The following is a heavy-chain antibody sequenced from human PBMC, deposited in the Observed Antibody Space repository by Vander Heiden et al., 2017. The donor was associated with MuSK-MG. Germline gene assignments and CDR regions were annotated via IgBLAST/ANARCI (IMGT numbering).Heavy chain of an antibody. D-gene: IGHD2-15*01. CDR2: ISYGGST. V-gene: IGHV4-59*01. CDR3: PRAESPKEGRCCSVVSCYPYFDI. CDR1: GGSISSYY. Sequence: QVQLQESGSGLVKPSETLSLTCTVSGGSISSYYWRWIRQPPGKGLVWIGYISYGGSTSYNPSLKSRVTSSVYSSKNQFSLKLSSVTAPDTAVYYRPRAESPKEGRCCSVVSCYPYFDIW. J-gene: IGHJ3*02.